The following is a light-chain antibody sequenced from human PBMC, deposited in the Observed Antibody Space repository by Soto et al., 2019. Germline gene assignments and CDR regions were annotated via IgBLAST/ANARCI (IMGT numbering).Light chain of an antibody. CDR3: QQRSNWPPWT. V-gene: IGKV3-11*01. CDR1: QSVSSY. CDR2: DAS. Sequence: EIVLTQSPATLSLSPGERATLSCRASQSVSSYFAWYQQKPGQAPRLLINDASNRATGIPARFSGSGSGTDFTLTISSLAPEDFAVYYCQQRSNWPPWTFGQGTKVEIK. J-gene: IGKJ1*01.